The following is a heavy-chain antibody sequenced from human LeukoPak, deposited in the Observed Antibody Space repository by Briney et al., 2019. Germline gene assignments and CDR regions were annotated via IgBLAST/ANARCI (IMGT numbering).Heavy chain of an antibody. J-gene: IGHJ4*02. D-gene: IGHD3-16*01. CDR3: TTLGVDLNPHS. Sequence: SLRLSCSASGFTVSNYAMIWVRQAPGQGLEWVGRIGSKTDGGATDYAAPVKGRFTISRDDSNNTLYLQMDSLKTEDTALYYCTTLGVDLNPHSWRQRTLVSVS. V-gene: IGHV3-15*04. CDR2: IGSKTDGGAT. CDR1: GFTVSNYA.